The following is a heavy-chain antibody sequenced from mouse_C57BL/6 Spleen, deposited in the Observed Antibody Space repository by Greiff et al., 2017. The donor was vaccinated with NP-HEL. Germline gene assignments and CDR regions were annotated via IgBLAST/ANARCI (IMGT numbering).Heavy chain of an antibody. CDR1: GFTFSDYG. J-gene: IGHJ4*01. CDR3: ARNDYENYAMDY. Sequence: VQLKESGGGLVKPGGSLKLSCAASGFTFSDYGMHWVRQAPEKGLEWVAYISSGSSTIYYADTVMGRFTISRDNAKNTLFLQMTSLRSEDTAMYYCARNDYENYAMDYWGQGTSVTVSS. CDR2: ISSGSSTI. V-gene: IGHV5-17*01. D-gene: IGHD2-4*01.